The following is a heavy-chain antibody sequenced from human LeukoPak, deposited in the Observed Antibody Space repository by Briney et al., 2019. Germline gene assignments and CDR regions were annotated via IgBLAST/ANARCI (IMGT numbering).Heavy chain of an antibody. J-gene: IGHJ3*02. CDR1: GFTFSSYS. CDR3: ARDQLRFGPKDAFDI. V-gene: IGHV3-21*01. CDR2: ISSSSSYI. Sequence: GGSLRLSCAASGFTFSSYSMNWVRQAPGKGLEWVSSISSSSSYIYYADSVKGRFTISRDNAKHSLYLQMNSLRAEDTAVYYCARDQLRFGPKDAFDIWGQGTMVTVSS. D-gene: IGHD3-16*01.